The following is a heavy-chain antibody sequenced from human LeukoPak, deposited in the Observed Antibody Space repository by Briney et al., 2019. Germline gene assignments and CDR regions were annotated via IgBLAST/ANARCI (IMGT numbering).Heavy chain of an antibody. CDR1: GFTFSSYG. D-gene: IGHD4-17*01. Sequence: GSSLRLSCAASGFTFSSYGMHWVRQAPGKGLEWVAVMWSDGSIKYYADSVKGRFTVSRDNSKNTLDLQMNSLRAEDTAVYYCAREQYGSDDALDIWGQGTMVTVSS. CDR2: MWSDGSIK. V-gene: IGHV3-33*01. J-gene: IGHJ3*02. CDR3: AREQYGSDDALDI.